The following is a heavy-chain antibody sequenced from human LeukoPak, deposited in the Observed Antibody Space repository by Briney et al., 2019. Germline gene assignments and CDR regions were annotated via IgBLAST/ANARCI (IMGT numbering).Heavy chain of an antibody. D-gene: IGHD3-9*01. CDR1: GFFFHDYS. Sequence: GGSLRLSCVGSGFFFHDYSMTWVRQAPGKGLEWVSGTNWNAGSTAYADSVKGRFIISRDNAQNSLYLQMNSLRAEDTAVYYCARLATTNSYYDILTGYYPYYYYYMDVWGKGTTVTISS. V-gene: IGHV3-20*04. CDR2: TNWNAGST. CDR3: ARLATTNSYYDILTGYYPYYYYYMDV. J-gene: IGHJ6*03.